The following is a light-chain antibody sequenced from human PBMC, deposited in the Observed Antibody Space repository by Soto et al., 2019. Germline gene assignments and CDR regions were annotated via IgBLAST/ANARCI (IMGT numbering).Light chain of an antibody. Sequence: EIVLTQSPGTLSLSQGERATLSCRASQSVSSSYLAWYQQKPGQAPRLLIYGASSRATGIPDRFSGSGSGTDFTLTISRLEPEDFAVYYCQQYGSSPLTIGGGTKVEIK. CDR3: QQYGSSPLT. CDR2: GAS. J-gene: IGKJ4*01. CDR1: QSVSSSY. V-gene: IGKV3-20*01.